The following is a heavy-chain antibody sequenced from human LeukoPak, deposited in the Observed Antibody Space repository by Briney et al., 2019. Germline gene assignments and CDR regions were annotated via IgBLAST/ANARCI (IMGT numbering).Heavy chain of an antibody. V-gene: IGHV1-8*01. J-gene: IGHJ2*01. CDR2: MNPNSGHT. CDR1: GYTFTSHD. D-gene: IGHD6-13*01. Sequence: ASVKVSCKASGYTFTSHDVNWLRQATGQGLEWLGWMNPNSGHTGFAQKFQGRVTMTRDTSISTAYMELSSLRSEDTAMYYCAREGHSSRGYFDLWGRGTLVTVSS. CDR3: AREGHSSRGYFDL.